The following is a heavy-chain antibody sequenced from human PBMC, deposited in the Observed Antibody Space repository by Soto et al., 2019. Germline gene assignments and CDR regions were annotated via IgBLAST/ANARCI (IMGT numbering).Heavy chain of an antibody. D-gene: IGHD3-22*01. J-gene: IGHJ4*02. CDR2: ISGSGGST. Sequence: GGSLRLSCAASGFTFSSYAMSWVRQAPGKGLEWVSAISGSGGSTYYADSVKGRFTISRDNSKNTLYLQMNSLRAEDTAVYYCAKGTYYYDSSGYYGYWGQGNLVTVSS. CDR3: AKGTYYYDSSGYYGY. V-gene: IGHV3-23*01. CDR1: GFTFSSYA.